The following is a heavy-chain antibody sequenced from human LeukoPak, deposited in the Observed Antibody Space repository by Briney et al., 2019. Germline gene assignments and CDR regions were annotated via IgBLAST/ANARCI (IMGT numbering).Heavy chain of an antibody. CDR2: IYTSGST. CDR1: GGSISSGSYY. V-gene: IGHV4-61*02. CDR3: ARRGSSWYLRGNWFDP. D-gene: IGHD6-13*01. J-gene: IGHJ5*02. Sequence: SQTLSLTCTVSGGSISSGSYYWSWIRQPAGKGLEWIGRIYTSGSTKYNPSLKSRVTISLETSRNQFSLKLSSVTAADTAVYYCARRGSSWYLRGNWFDPWGQGTLVTVSS.